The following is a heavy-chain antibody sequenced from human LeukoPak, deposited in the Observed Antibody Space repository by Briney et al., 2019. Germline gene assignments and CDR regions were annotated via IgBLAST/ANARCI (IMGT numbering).Heavy chain of an antibody. J-gene: IGHJ4*02. V-gene: IGHV1-18*01. D-gene: IGHD2-21*01. Sequence: ASVKVSCKASGYTFTNYGISWVRQAPGQGLEWMGWTSGYSGDTYYEEKFKGRVSLITDTSRGTAFMEVRRLRFEETGVYFCARDAFNVVTSPCDYWGQGTLVTVSS. CDR1: GYTFTNYG. CDR2: TSGYSGDT. CDR3: ARDAFNVVTSPCDY.